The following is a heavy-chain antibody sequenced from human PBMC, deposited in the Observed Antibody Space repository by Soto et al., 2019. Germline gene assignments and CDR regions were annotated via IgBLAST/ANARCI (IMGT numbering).Heavy chain of an antibody. D-gene: IGHD3-22*01. CDR3: AREDYYLDSSGYFIVGGADAFDI. Sequence: QVQLVESGGGVVQPGRSLRLSCAASGFTFSSYAMHWVRQAPGKGLEWVAVISYDGSNKYYADSVKGRFTISRDNSESTLYLQMNSVRPGEAAVYFSAREDYYLDSSGYFIVGGADAFDIWGEGTMVTVSS. J-gene: IGHJ3*02. V-gene: IGHV3-30-3*01. CDR1: GFTFSSYA. CDR2: ISYDGSNK.